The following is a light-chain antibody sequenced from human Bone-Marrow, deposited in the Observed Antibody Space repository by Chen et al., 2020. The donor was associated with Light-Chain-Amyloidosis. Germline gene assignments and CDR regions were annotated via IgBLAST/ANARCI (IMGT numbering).Light chain of an antibody. J-gene: IGKJ3*01. Sequence: DIVMTQSPDSLAVSLGERATINCKSSQNLLYHSNNKNYMAWYQQKAGQPPKLLIKWASIRKSGVPDRFSGSGSGTDFTLTISSLQSEDVAVYYCQQYYSAPLTFGPGTKVEIK. CDR1: QNLLYHSNNKNY. CDR3: QQYYSAPLT. V-gene: IGKV4-1*01. CDR2: WAS.